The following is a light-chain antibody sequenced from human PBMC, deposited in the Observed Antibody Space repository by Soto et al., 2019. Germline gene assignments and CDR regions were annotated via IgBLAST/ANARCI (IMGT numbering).Light chain of an antibody. V-gene: IGKV3-15*01. Sequence: EIVLTQSPATLSLSPGEAATLSCRASENVRTKVGWYQQKPGQAPRLLIYGASTGATGIPDRFSGSGSGTQFTLTISRLQSEDSAVYFCQQNNRWPHITFVQGTRLEIK. CDR3: QQNNRWPHIT. CDR2: GAS. CDR1: ENVRTK. J-gene: IGKJ5*01.